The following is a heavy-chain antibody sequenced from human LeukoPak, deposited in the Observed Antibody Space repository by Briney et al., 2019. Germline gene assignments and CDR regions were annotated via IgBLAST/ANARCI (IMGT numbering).Heavy chain of an antibody. CDR2: IYSGGTT. Sequence: GGSLRLSCAASGFTVSSEYMSWVRQAPGKGLEWVSIIYSGGTTYYADSVKGRFTISRDISKNTVYLQMNNLRAEDTALFYYARALPAASHTSFDYWGQGALVTVSS. CDR3: ARALPAASHTSFDY. D-gene: IGHD2-2*01. V-gene: IGHV3-66*01. CDR1: GFTVSSEY. J-gene: IGHJ4*02.